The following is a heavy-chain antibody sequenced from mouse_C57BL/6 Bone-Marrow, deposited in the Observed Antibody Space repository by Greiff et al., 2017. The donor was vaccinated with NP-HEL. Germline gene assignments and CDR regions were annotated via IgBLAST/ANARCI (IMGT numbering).Heavy chain of an antibody. CDR2: IWRGGST. V-gene: IGHV2-5*01. J-gene: IGHJ4*01. CDR3: AKTYGNSYYAMDY. D-gene: IGHD2-10*02. CDR1: GFSLTSYG. Sequence: VQLQQSGPGLVQPSQSLSITCTVSGFSLTSYGVHWVRQSPGKGLEWLGVIWRGGSTDYNAAFMSRLSITKDNSKSQVFFKMNSLQADDTAIYYCAKTYGNSYYAMDYWGQGTSVTVSS.